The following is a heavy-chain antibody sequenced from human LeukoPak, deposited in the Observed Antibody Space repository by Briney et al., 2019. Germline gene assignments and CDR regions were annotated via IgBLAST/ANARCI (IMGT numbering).Heavy chain of an antibody. CDR3: ARGHSPVTTKVSYFQH. CDR2: FYYSGNT. D-gene: IGHD4-17*01. V-gene: IGHV4-39*01. J-gene: IGHJ1*01. Sequence: SETLSLTCTVSGGSLSSSSYSWDWIRQPPGKGLEWIVSFYYSGNTDYNPSLKSRLTISVDTSKNQFSLKVNSVTAADTAVYYCARGHSPVTTKVSYFQHWGQGTLVTVSS. CDR1: GGSLSSSSYS.